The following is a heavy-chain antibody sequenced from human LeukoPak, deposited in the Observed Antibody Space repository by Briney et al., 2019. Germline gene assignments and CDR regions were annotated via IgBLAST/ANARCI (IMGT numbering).Heavy chain of an antibody. Sequence: GGSLRLSCAASGFTFSSYAMSWVRQAPGWGLQWVSTISSSGGNTYYADSVKGRFTISRDNSKNTLYLQMNSLRVEDTAVYYCANGLAGYYDSSSWGQGTLVTVSS. CDR2: ISSSGGNT. D-gene: IGHD3-22*01. CDR3: ANGLAGYYDSSS. J-gene: IGHJ4*02. CDR1: GFTFSSYA. V-gene: IGHV3-23*01.